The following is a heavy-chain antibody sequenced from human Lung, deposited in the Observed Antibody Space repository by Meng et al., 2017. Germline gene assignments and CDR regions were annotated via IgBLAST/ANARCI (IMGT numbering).Heavy chain of an antibody. D-gene: IGHD4-11*01. CDR1: GGSFSDYY. CDR3: ARGPTTMAHDFDY. J-gene: IGHJ4*02. Sequence: QVELRQGGAGLLKPSETLSLACVVSGGSFSDYYWSWIRQHPGKGLEWIGEINHSGSTNYNPSLESRATISVDTSQNNLSLKLSSVTAADSAVYYCARGPTTMAHDFDYWGQGTLVTVSS. V-gene: IGHV4-34*01. CDR2: INHSGST.